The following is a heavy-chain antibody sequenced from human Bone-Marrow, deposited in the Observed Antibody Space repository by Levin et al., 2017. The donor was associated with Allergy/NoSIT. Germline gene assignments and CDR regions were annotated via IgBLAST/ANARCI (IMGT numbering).Heavy chain of an antibody. J-gene: IGHJ4*02. CDR2: VDPTDSHA. CDR1: GYNFITYW. CDR3: ARSPYCGDDCYSNDFDY. Sequence: KVSCKGSGYNFITYWINWVRQMPGKGLEWMGRVDPTDSHAHYSPSFQGHVSISADKAVSTAFLHWSSLKASDTAMYYCARSPYCGDDCYSNDFDYWGQGTPVNVSS. D-gene: IGHD2-21*02. V-gene: IGHV5-10-1*01.